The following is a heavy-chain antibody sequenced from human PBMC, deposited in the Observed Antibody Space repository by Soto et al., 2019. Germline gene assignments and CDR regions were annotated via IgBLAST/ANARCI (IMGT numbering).Heavy chain of an antibody. D-gene: IGHD3-10*02. Sequence: GGSLRLSCSASGFTFSSYAINWVRQAPGKGLECVSAINRNGISRYYADSVKGRFTISRDNSKNTLYLQMSRLRDEDTAVYYCVKDRSVRMFDLFYMDVWGQGTTVTVSS. CDR1: GFTFSSYA. CDR2: INRNGISR. CDR3: VKDRSVRMFDLFYMDV. J-gene: IGHJ6*03. V-gene: IGHV3-64D*06.